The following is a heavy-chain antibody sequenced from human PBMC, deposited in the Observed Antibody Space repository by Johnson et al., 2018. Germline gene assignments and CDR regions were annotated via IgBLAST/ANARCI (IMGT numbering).Heavy chain of an antibody. D-gene: IGHD3-22*01. J-gene: IGHJ3*02. CDR1: GFTLNDLY. CDR3: TIGLIIPAFDI. V-gene: IGHV3-72*01. Sequence: EVQLVESGGGLVQPGGSLRLSCAASGFTLNDLYMDWVRQAPGKGLEWVGRTKSKRYSYPPEYAASVRGRFTITTDDSNNSMFLQMNSLKPEDTAVYYCTIGLIIPAFDIWGKGTMVTVSS. CDR2: TKSKRYSYPP.